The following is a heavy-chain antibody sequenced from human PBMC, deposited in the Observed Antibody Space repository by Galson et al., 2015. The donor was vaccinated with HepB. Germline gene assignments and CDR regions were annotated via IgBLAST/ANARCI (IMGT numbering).Heavy chain of an antibody. Sequence: QAPGQEPEWMGRINPNSGGIDYAVGFQGRFTISRDNSKNTVYLRMNGLRVDDTAVYFCARVLKLATWGFDPWGQGTLVTVSS. J-gene: IGHJ5*02. CDR3: ARVLKLATWGFDP. CDR2: INPNSGGI. D-gene: IGHD1-1*01. V-gene: IGHV1-2*06.